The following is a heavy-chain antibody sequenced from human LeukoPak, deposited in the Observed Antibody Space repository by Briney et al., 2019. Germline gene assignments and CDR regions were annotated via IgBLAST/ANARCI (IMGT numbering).Heavy chain of an antibody. J-gene: IGHJ5*02. CDR1: GGTFSSCA. D-gene: IGHD1-26*01. CDR3: ARGASGAPALNWFDP. V-gene: IGHV1-69*13. Sequence: SVKVSCTASGGTFSSCAISWVRQAPGQGLEWMGGIIPIFGTANYAQKFQGRVTITADESTSTAYMELSSLRSEDTAVYYCARGASGAPALNWFDPWGQGTLVTVS. CDR2: IIPIFGTA.